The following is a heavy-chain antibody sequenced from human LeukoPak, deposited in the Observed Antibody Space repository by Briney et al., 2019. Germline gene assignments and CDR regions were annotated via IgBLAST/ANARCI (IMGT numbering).Heavy chain of an antibody. CDR1: GGSISSGGYY. D-gene: IGHD3-10*01. Sequence: SETLSLTCTVSGGSISSGGYYWSWIPQHPGKGLEWIGYIYYSGSTYYNPSLKSRVTISVDTSKNQFSLKLSSVTAADTAVYYCARVSDYYGSGSYYRGFDYWGQGTLVTVSS. CDR2: IYYSGST. J-gene: IGHJ4*02. V-gene: IGHV4-31*03. CDR3: ARVSDYYGSGSYYRGFDY.